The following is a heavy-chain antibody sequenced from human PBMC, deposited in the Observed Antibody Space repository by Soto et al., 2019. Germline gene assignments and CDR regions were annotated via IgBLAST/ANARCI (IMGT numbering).Heavy chain of an antibody. J-gene: IGHJ4*02. CDR1: GFTFGRFG. D-gene: IGHD3-10*01. CDR3: SSSSPASDY. V-gene: IGHV3-23*01. CDR2: ISNSGSGT. Sequence: EVQMLESGGGLVQPGGSLRLSCVASGFTFGRFGMSWVRQAAGKGLEWVSGISNSGSGTYYADSVKGRFTISRDNAKNRLYLHMSVLRGEDTALYYCSSSSPASDYWGQGTLVTVSS.